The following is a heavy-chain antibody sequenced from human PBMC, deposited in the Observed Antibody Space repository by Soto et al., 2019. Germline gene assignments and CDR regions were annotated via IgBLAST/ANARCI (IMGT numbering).Heavy chain of an antibody. Sequence: GGSLRLSCAASGFIFAKYGMHWVRQAPGKGLEWVALITYEGSNKYYADAVKGRFTISRDNVENMVSLQLDGLRGEDTAVYYCAKARGANNWANYYGLDVWGQGTTVPVSS. J-gene: IGHJ6*02. V-gene: IGHV3-30*18. CDR3: AKARGANNWANYYGLDV. CDR1: GFIFAKYG. CDR2: ITYEGSNK. D-gene: IGHD1-1*01.